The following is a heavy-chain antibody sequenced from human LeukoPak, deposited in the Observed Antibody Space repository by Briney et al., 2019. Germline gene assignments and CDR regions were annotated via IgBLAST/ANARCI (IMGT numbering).Heavy chain of an antibody. CDR3: ARDEPREGRDFYYYYMDV. V-gene: IGHV1-18*01. Sequence: ASVKVSCKASGYTFTNYGVSWVRQAPGQGLEWMGWINAYNGDTHYAQNLQGRLTMTTDTSTSMAFMELRSLRPDDTAVYFCARDEPREGRDFYYYYMDVWGKGTTVTVSS. CDR2: INAYNGDT. D-gene: IGHD2/OR15-2a*01. CDR1: GYTFTNYG. J-gene: IGHJ6*03.